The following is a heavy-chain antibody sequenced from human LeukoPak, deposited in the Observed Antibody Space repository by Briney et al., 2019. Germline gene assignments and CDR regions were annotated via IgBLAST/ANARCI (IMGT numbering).Heavy chain of an antibody. J-gene: IGHJ4*02. CDR1: GFALGDYA. D-gene: IGHD2-2*02. Sequence: PGESLRLSCAASGFALGDYAMHWVRQAPGTGLEWVALISRDGRNTHYADSVKGRFTISRDNAKNSLYLQMNSLRAEDTAVYYCAYQLLYGFLYWGQGTLVTVSS. CDR3: AYQLLYGFLY. V-gene: IGHV3-43D*04. CDR2: ISRDGRNT.